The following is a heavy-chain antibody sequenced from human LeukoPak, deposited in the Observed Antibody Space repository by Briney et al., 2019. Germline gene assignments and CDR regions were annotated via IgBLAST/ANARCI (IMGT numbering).Heavy chain of an antibody. J-gene: IGHJ5*02. CDR1: GFTLSSYA. V-gene: IGHV3-66*01. Sequence: GGSLRLSCAASGFTLSSYAMSWVRQGPGKGLEWVSVIYSGGSTYYADSVEGRFTISRNNSKNTLYLQMNSLRAEDTAVYYCARDPIAAAARGFDPWGQGTLVTVSS. CDR2: IYSGGST. CDR3: ARDPIAAAARGFDP. D-gene: IGHD6-13*01.